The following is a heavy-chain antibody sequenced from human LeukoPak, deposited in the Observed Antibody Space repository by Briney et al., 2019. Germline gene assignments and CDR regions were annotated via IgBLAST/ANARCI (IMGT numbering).Heavy chain of an antibody. V-gene: IGHV3-30*03. Sequence: PGRSLRLSCAASGFTFSSYGMHWVRQAPGKGLEWVAVISYDGSNKYYADSVKGRFTISRDNSKNTLYLQMNSLRAEDTAVYYCARGPTGGNWFDPWGQGTLVTVSS. CDR2: ISYDGSNK. CDR3: ARGPTGGNWFDP. CDR1: GFTFSSYG. J-gene: IGHJ5*02. D-gene: IGHD4-17*01.